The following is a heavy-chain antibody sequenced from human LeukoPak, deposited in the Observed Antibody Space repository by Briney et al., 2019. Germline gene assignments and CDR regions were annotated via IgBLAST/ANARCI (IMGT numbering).Heavy chain of an antibody. CDR3: ARVGWKWELPNWFDP. D-gene: IGHD1-26*01. V-gene: IGHV3-30*03. CDR2: ISYDGSNK. J-gene: IGHJ5*02. Sequence: PGGSLRLSCAASGFTFSSYGMHWVRQAPGKGLEWVAVISYDGSNKYYADSVKGRFTISRDNSKNTLYLQMNSLRAEDTAVYYCARVGWKWELPNWFDPWGQGTLVTVSS. CDR1: GFTFSSYG.